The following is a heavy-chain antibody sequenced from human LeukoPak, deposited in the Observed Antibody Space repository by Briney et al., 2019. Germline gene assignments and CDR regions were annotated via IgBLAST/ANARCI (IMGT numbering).Heavy chain of an antibody. J-gene: IGHJ4*02. CDR3: ARLGSSWSSDY. CDR2: IWYDGRRQ. Sequence: PGTSLRLSCAASGFTFSSYGMHWVRQAPGKGLEWVALIWYDGRRQSYANSVKGRFTISRDDSSNTLFLQMNGLRAEDTAVYYCARLGSSWSSDYWGQGTLATVSS. D-gene: IGHD6-13*01. V-gene: IGHV3-33*01. CDR1: GFTFSSYG.